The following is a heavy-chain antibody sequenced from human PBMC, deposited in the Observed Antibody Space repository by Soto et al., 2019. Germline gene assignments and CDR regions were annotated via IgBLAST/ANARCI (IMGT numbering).Heavy chain of an antibody. V-gene: IGHV4-34*01. Sequence: SETLSLTCAVYGGFLSESYWTWIRQPPGKGLEWIGEVNHVGGTNYNPSLKSRVTMSADTSQNQFSLRLISVTAADTAMYFCVRIRYQLPSSVLWLDPWGQGTPVTVSS. CDR1: GGFLSESY. J-gene: IGHJ5*02. CDR2: VNHVGGT. CDR3: VRIRYQLPSSVLWLDP. D-gene: IGHD3-16*01.